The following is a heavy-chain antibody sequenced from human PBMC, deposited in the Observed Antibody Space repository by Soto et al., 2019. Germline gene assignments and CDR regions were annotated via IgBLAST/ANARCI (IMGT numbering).Heavy chain of an antibody. Sequence: GGSLRLSCAASGFTFSSSEMNWVRQAPGKGLEWVSYISGSGTTIYYAASVKGRFTISRDNAKNSLYLQMNSLRAEDTAVYYCARELAWHYDYWGQGTLVTVSS. J-gene: IGHJ4*02. D-gene: IGHD1-7*01. V-gene: IGHV3-48*03. CDR2: ISGSGTTI. CDR3: ARELAWHYDY. CDR1: GFTFSSSE.